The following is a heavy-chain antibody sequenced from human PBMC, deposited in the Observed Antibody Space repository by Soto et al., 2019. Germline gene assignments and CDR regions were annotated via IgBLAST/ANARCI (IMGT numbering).Heavy chain of an antibody. J-gene: IGHJ6*02. CDR1: GYTFIRYG. Sequence: ASVKVSCKASGYTFIRYGITWVRQAPGQGFEWMGWISPYDDSTIYAQKLKSRVTISVDTSKNQFSLRLSSVTAADTAVYYCARHKDCSGGSCNAVGYYYGLDVWGQGTTVTVSS. V-gene: IGHV1-18*01. CDR2: ISPYDDST. CDR3: ARHKDCSGGSCNAVGYYYGLDV. D-gene: IGHD2-15*01.